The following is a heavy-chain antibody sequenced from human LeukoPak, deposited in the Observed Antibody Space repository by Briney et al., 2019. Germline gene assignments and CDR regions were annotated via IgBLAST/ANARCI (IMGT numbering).Heavy chain of an antibody. V-gene: IGHV3-7*01. D-gene: IGHD2-2*01. J-gene: IGHJ4*02. CDR3: ARGGTSGYSSTRHFWGGNYYFDY. Sequence: GGSLRLSCGASGFTFDDYWMSWVRQAPGQGLEWVANINQDGSEKYYLDSAKGGFTISRDNARNSLYLQVNSLRAEDTAVYYCARGGTSGYSSTRHFWGGNYYFDYWGQGSLVTVSS. CDR1: GFTFDDYW. CDR2: INQDGSEK.